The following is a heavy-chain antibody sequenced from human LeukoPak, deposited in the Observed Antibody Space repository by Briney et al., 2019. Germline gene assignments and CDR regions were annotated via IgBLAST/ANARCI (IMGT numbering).Heavy chain of an antibody. CDR3: AKDGFNYTSRDNDGFDT. J-gene: IGHJ3*02. CDR1: GFIFSSYV. V-gene: IGHV3-23*01. CDR2: FSGNGEWT. D-gene: IGHD3-3*01. Sequence: PGGSLRLSCAASGFIFSSYVMHWVRQAPGKGLEWVSTFSGNGEWTHYTDSVKGRFTTSRDKTKNTLYLQMNSLIFEDTALYYCAKDGFNYTSRDNDGFDTWGQGTMVTVSS.